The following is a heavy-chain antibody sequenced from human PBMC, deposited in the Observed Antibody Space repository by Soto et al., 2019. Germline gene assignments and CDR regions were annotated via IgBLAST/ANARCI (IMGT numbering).Heavy chain of an antibody. CDR3: ARGGSGWYYFDY. J-gene: IGHJ4*02. Sequence: QVQLQESGPGLVKPSETLSLTCTVSGGSISSDYWIWIRQPPGKGLEWIGYIYYSGSTNYNPSLKSRVTISVDTSKNQFSLKLSSVTAADTAVYYCARGGSGWYYFDYWGQGTLVTVSS. CDR2: IYYSGST. V-gene: IGHV4-59*01. CDR1: GGSISSDY. D-gene: IGHD6-19*01.